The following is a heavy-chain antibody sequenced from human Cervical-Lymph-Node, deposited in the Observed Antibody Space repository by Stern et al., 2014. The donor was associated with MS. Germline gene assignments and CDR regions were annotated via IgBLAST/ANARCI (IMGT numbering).Heavy chain of an antibody. CDR1: GFTVSSNY. Sequence: EVQLVESGGGLIQPGGSLRLSCAASGFTVSSNYMSWVRQAPGKGLEWVSVIYSGGTTYYADSVKGRFTISRDNSKNTLYLKMNSLRVEDTAVYYCATPYCSTTTCYTRAFAYWGQGTLVTVSS. CDR2: IYSGGTT. V-gene: IGHV3-53*01. J-gene: IGHJ4*02. CDR3: ATPYCSTTTCYTRAFAY. D-gene: IGHD2-2*02.